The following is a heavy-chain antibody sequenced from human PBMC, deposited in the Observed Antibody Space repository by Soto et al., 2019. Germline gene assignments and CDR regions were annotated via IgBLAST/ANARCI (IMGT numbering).Heavy chain of an antibody. J-gene: IGHJ6*02. CDR1: GFTFSKHA. D-gene: IGHD2-15*01. V-gene: IGHV3-30-3*01. CDR2: ISSDGSNK. CDR3: ARMASFYCSGGSCYPTYGMDV. Sequence: QVQLVESGGGVVQPGRSLRLSCAASGFTFSKHAMHWVRQAPGKGLVWVAVISSDGSNKYYADSVKGRFTISRDNSKNTLYLQMNSLRAEDTAVCYCARMASFYCSGGSCYPTYGMDVWGQGTTVIVSS.